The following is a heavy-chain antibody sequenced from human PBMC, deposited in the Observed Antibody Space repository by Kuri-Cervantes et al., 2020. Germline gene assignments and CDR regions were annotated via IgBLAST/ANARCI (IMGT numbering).Heavy chain of an antibody. Sequence: GSLRLSCAASGFTFSNAWMSWVRQAPGKGLEWVANTNPDGSEKYYVDSVKGRFTISRDNAKNSLFLQMNSLRAEDTAVYYCARSRAVAYWGQGTLVTVSS. CDR2: TNPDGSEK. J-gene: IGHJ4*02. CDR1: GFTFSNAW. D-gene: IGHD6-19*01. V-gene: IGHV3-7*01. CDR3: ARSRAVAY.